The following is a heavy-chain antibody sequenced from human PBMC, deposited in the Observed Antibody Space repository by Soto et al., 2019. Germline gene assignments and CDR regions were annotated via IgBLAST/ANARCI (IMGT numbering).Heavy chain of an antibody. CDR2: IDPSDSYT. J-gene: IGHJ6*02. D-gene: IGHD3-22*01. V-gene: IGHV5-10-1*01. CDR1: GYSFTSYL. CDR3: ARHEKGTMIVVVNGMDV. Sequence: GESLKISCKGSGYSFTSYLITWVRQMPGKGLEWMGRIDPSDSYTNYSPSFQGHVTISADKSISTAYLQWSSLKASDTAMYYCARHEKGTMIVVVNGMDVWGQGTTVTVS.